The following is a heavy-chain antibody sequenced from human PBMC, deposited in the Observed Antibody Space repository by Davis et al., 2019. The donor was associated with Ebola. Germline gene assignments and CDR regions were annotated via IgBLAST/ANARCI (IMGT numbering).Heavy chain of an antibody. Sequence: MPSETLSLTCTVSGGSISSYYWSWIRQPPGKGLEWIGEINHSGSTNYNPSLKSRVTISVDTSKNQFSLKLSSVTAADTAVYYCARAENIVVVPAAPFNPHPPYYYYGMDAWGKGTTVTVSS. CDR3: ARAENIVVVPAAPFNPHPPYYYYGMDA. CDR1: GGSISSYY. J-gene: IGHJ6*04. V-gene: IGHV4-34*01. CDR2: INHSGST. D-gene: IGHD2-2*01.